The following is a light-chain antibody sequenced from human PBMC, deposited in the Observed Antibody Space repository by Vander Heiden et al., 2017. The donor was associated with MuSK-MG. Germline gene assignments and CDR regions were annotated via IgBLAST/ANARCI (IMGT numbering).Light chain of an antibody. V-gene: IGLV2-14*01. Sequence: QSALTQPASVSGSPGQSITISCTRSSSDVGSSKFVSWYQQHPGNAPKLMIYEVSHRPAGVANRFSGSKSGTTASLTVSGLKAEDEADYYCNSYTSSGTHVFGAGTKVSVL. CDR3: NSYTSSGTHV. CDR1: SSDVGSSKF. CDR2: EVS. J-gene: IGLJ1*01.